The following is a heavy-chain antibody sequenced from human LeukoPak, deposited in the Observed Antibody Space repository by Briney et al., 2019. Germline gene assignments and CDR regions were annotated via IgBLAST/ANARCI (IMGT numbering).Heavy chain of an antibody. CDR3: ARAPSITGRSCEDI. CDR2: IYSGGST. CDR1: GFHLSRNY. D-gene: IGHD1-20*01. J-gene: IGHJ3*02. V-gene: IGHV3-53*01. Sequence: GSLGLSLAASGFHLSRNYIRWGHPAPGKGVGGVSVIYSGGSTYYADSVKGQFTISRDNSKNTLYLQMNSLRAEDTAVYYCARAPSITGRSCEDIWGQGTMVTVSS.